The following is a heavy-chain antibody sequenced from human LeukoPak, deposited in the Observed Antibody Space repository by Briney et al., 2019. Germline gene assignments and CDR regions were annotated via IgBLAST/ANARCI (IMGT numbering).Heavy chain of an antibody. CDR2: IYHSGST. CDR1: GYSISSGYY. D-gene: IGHD3-22*01. V-gene: IGHV4-38-2*02. CDR3: ARDRNYDSSGYYYGIDY. Sequence: SETLSLTCTVSGYSISSGYYWGWIRQPPGKGLEWIGSIYHSGSTYYNPSLKSRVTISVDTSKNQFSLKLSSVTAADTAVYYCARDRNYDSSGYYYGIDYWGQGTLVTVS. J-gene: IGHJ4*02.